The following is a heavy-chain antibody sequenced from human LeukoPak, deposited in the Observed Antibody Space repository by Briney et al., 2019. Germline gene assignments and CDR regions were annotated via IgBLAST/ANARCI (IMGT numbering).Heavy chain of an antibody. V-gene: IGHV1-3*01. CDR3: ARSVSSGWYDY. D-gene: IGHD6-19*01. CDR1: GYTFTSYA. CDR2: INAGNGNT. Sequence: ASVKVSCKASGYTFTSYAMHWVRQAPGQRLEWMGWINAGNGNTKYSQKFQGRVTITADESTSTAYMELSSLRSEDTAVYYCARSVSSGWYDYWGQGTLVTVSS. J-gene: IGHJ4*02.